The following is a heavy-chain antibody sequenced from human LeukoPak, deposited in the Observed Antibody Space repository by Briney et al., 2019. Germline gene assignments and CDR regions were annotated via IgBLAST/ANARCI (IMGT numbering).Heavy chain of an antibody. J-gene: IGHJ4*02. Sequence: ASVKVSCKASGYTFTGYYMHWVRQAPGQGLEWMGWINPNSGGTNYAQKFQGRVTMTRDTSISTAYMELSRLRSDDTAVYYCARSRARGVITYYFDYWGQGTLVTVSS. CDR3: ARSRARGVITYYFDY. V-gene: IGHV1-2*02. D-gene: IGHD3-10*01. CDR2: INPNSGGT. CDR1: GYTFTGYY.